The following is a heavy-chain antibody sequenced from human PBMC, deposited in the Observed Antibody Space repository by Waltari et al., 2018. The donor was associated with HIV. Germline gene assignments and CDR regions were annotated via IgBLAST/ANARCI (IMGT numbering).Heavy chain of an antibody. Sequence: QVQLVESGGGVVQPGRSLRPSCAASGFPFSTYGMPWVRQAPGKGLEWVAGIWYDGSNKYYADSVKGRLTISRDNSKNTVYLQINRLRAEDTAVYYCAREGHYYGSGRFGGDYWGQGTLVTVSS. CDR3: AREGHYYGSGRFGGDY. V-gene: IGHV3-33*01. D-gene: IGHD3-10*01. CDR2: IWYDGSNK. J-gene: IGHJ4*02. CDR1: GFPFSTYG.